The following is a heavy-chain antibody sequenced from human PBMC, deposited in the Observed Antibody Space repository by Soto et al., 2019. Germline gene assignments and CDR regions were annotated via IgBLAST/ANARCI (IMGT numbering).Heavy chain of an antibody. J-gene: IGHJ4*02. CDR1: GFTFSDHY. CDR2: SRNKANSYST. V-gene: IGHV3-72*01. D-gene: IGHD1-26*01. Sequence: EVQLVESGGGLVQPGGSLRLSCAASGFTFSDHYMDWVRQAPGKGLEWVGRSRNKANSYSTEYAASVKCRFTITRDESKKSPNLQMNSLKTEETAVYYCAMFSGSYTTVLDYWGQGTRVNVSA. CDR3: AMFSGSYTTVLDY.